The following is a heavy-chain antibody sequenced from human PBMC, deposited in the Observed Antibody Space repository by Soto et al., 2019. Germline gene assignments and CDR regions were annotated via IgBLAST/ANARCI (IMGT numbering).Heavy chain of an antibody. V-gene: IGHV4-30-4*01. D-gene: IGHD2-2*01. CDR1: GGSISSGDYY. J-gene: IGHJ4*02. CDR3: ARIDIVVVPAATQFDY. CDR2: IYYSGST. Sequence: SETLSLTCTVSGGSISSGDYYWSWIRQPPGKGLEWIGYIYYSGSTYYNPSLKSRVTISVDTSKNQFSLKLSSVTAADTAVYYCARIDIVVVPAATQFDYWGQGTLVTVSS.